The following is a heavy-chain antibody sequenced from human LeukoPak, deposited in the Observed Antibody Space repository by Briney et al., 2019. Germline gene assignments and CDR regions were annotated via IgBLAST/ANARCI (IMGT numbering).Heavy chain of an antibody. D-gene: IGHD3-10*01. Sequence: GQSLKISCRRSGYSFTSYWIGWVRQMPGKGLEWMGIIYPGDSDTRYSPSFQGQVTISADKSISTAYLQWSSLKASDTAMYYCARSPGTYDSGSYLYYFDYWGQGTLVTVSS. CDR3: ARSPGTYDSGSYLYYFDY. CDR2: IYPGDSDT. J-gene: IGHJ4*02. V-gene: IGHV5-51*01. CDR1: GYSFTSYW.